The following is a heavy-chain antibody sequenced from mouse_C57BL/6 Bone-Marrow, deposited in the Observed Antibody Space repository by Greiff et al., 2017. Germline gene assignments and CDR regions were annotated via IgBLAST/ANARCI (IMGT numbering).Heavy chain of an antibody. V-gene: IGHV1-19*01. CDR3: SRGGVLRFYYAMDY. CDR1: GYTFTDYY. J-gene: IGHJ4*01. Sequence: VQLQQSGPVLVKPGASVKMSCKASGYTFTDYYMNWVKQSHGKSLEWIGVINPYNGGTSYNQKFKGKATLTVDKSSSTAYMELNSLTAEESAVYYCSRGGVLRFYYAMDYWGQGTSVTVSA. D-gene: IGHD1-1*01. CDR2: INPYNGGT.